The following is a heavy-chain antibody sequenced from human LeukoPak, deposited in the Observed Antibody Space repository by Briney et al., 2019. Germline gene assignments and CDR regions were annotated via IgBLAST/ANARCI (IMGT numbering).Heavy chain of an antibody. Sequence: NTSETLSLTCTVSGGSINSGANYWAWIRQPPGKGLEWIGSIYYSGSTYYNPSLKSRVTISVDTSKNQFSLKLSSVTAADTAVYYCARYEWELPNDAFDIWGQGTMVTVSS. CDR2: IYYSGST. CDR3: ARYEWELPNDAFDI. CDR1: GGSINSGANY. V-gene: IGHV4-39*07. D-gene: IGHD1-26*01. J-gene: IGHJ3*02.